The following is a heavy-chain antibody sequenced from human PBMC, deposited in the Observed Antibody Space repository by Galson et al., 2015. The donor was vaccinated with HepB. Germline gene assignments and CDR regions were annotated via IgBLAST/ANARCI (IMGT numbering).Heavy chain of an antibody. J-gene: IGHJ5*02. D-gene: IGHD3-3*01. CDR3: ARDGAQGRTYNDFWRRGDTQWFDP. CDR1: GYTFTDYY. CDR2: INPNSGGR. V-gene: IGHV1-2*06. Sequence: SVKVSCKASGYTFTDYYIHWVRQAPGQGLEWLGRINPNSGGRNYAQKFQGRVTITRDTSISTAYMELKRLSSDDTAVYYCARDGAQGRTYNDFWRRGDTQWFDPWGQGTLVTVSS.